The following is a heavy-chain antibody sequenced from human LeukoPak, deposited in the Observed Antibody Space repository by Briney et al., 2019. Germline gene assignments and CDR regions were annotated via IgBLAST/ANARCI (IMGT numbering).Heavy chain of an antibody. CDR3: ARDLKGYSSSWSRGVFDY. D-gene: IGHD6-13*01. J-gene: IGHJ4*02. CDR1: GYTFTSYG. Sequence: ASVKVSCKASGYTFTSYGISWVRQAPGQGLEWIGWISAYNGNTNYAQKLQGRVTMTTDTSTSTAYMELRSLRSDDTAVYYCARDLKGYSSSWSRGVFDYWGQGTLVTVSS. CDR2: ISAYNGNT. V-gene: IGHV1-18*04.